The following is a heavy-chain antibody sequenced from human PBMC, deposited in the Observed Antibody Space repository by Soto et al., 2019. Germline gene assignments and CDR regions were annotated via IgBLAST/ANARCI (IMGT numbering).Heavy chain of an antibody. Sequence: QVQLQESGPGLLKPSETLSLTCSVSGGSISSYYWSWIRQPLGKGLEWIGYMYYSGSTTYNPSLKSRVPLSVDTSRKQFSLRLSSVTAADTAVYYCARWGFCSSTNCYPDSWGQGTLVTVSS. V-gene: IGHV4-59*08. D-gene: IGHD2-2*01. J-gene: IGHJ4*02. CDR2: MYYSGST. CDR3: ARWGFCSSTNCYPDS. CDR1: GGSISSYY.